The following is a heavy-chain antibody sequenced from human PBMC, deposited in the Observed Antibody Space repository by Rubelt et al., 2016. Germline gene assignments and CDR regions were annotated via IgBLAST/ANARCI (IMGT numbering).Heavy chain of an antibody. CDR1: GFTFSSYA. Sequence: LDSGGGWVQPGRSLRLSCEASGFTFSSYAISWVRQAPRKGPEWISSISDGDSSTKYADSVKGRFTISRDNSKNTLYLQMNSLRAEDTAVYYCAKRGDSCRFEGCLYWYFNLWGRGTLVTVSS. J-gene: IGHJ2*01. CDR2: ISDGDSST. D-gene: IGHD2-15*01. V-gene: IGHV3-23*01. CDR3: AKRGDSCRFEGCLYWYFNL.